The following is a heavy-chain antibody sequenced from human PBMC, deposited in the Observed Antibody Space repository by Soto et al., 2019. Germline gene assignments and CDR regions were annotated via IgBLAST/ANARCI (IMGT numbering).Heavy chain of an antibody. CDR1: GGSFSGYY. V-gene: IGHV4-34*01. CDR2: INHSGST. Sequence: SETLSLTCTVYGGSFSGYYWSWIRQPPGKGLEWIGEINHSGSTNHNPSLKSRDTISVDTSKNQFSLKLSSVTAADTAVYYCARGGLGGYDYGSYYFDYWGQGTLVTVSS. CDR3: ARGGLGGYDYGSYYFDY. D-gene: IGHD5-12*01. J-gene: IGHJ4*02.